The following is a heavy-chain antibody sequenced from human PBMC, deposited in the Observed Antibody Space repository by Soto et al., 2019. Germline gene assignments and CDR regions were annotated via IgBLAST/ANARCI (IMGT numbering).Heavy chain of an antibody. CDR2: IYHSGST. CDR3: ARNWFDP. V-gene: IGHV4-31*03. Sequence: SETLSLTCTVSGGSISSGGYYWSWIRQHPGKGLEWIGYIYHSGSTNYNPSLKSRVTISVDKSKNHFSLNLNSVTAADTAVYYCARNWFDPWGQGTLVTVSS. CDR1: GGSISSGGYY. J-gene: IGHJ5*02.